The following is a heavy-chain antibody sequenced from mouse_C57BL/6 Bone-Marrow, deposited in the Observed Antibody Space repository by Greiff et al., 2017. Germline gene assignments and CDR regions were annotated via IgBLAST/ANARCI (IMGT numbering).Heavy chain of an antibody. Sequence: VQLKESGGGLVQPGGSLKLSCAASGFTFSDYYMYWVRQTPEKRLEWVAYISNGGGSTYYPDTVKGRFTISRDNAKNTLYLQMSRLKSEDTAMYYCASYDYDGGWFAYWGQGTLVTVSA. CDR1: GFTFSDYY. CDR3: ASYDYDGGWFAY. D-gene: IGHD2-4*01. V-gene: IGHV5-12*01. CDR2: ISNGGGST. J-gene: IGHJ3*01.